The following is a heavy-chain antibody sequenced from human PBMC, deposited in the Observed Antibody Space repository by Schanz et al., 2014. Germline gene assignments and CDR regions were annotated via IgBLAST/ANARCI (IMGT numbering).Heavy chain of an antibody. CDR3: ATLDYADSVS. J-gene: IGHJ5*02. CDR1: GGTFSSDT. D-gene: IGHD4-17*01. Sequence: VQLEQSGAEVKKPGPSVKVSCKASGGTFSSDTFSWVRQAPGQGLEWMGKIIPVLNIATYAQRFQGRVSITADTSTNTAYMELSSLNSDDTAVYYCATLDYADSVSWGQGTLVTVSS. CDR2: IIPVLNIA. V-gene: IGHV1-69*02.